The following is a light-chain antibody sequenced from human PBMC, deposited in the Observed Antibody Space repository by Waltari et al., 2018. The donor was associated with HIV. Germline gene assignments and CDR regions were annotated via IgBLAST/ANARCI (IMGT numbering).Light chain of an antibody. J-gene: IGLJ2*01. CDR1: SGDVGGSNS. Sequence: QSALTQPASVSGSPGQSLTISCTGTSGDVGGSNSFSWYQLHPGKAPKLLIYEVSNRPSGVSNRFSGSKSGNTASLTISGLQAEDEADYYCSSYTGTTTLVFGGGTKLTVL. CDR3: SSYTGTTTLV. V-gene: IGLV2-14*01. CDR2: EVS.